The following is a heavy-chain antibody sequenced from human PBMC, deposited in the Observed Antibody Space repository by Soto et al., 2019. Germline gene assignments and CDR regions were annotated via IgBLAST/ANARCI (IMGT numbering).Heavy chain of an antibody. V-gene: IGHV3-33*01. CDR2: IWHDGINK. Sequence: QVQLVESGGGVVQPGRSLRLSCAASGFAFSTFGMHWVRQAPGKGLEWLTVIWHDGINKFYADSVKGRFTIFRDNSKNTLDLQMDSLRVEDTAVYYCVRERAPCDGFDVCGQGAMVTVSS. CDR1: GFAFSTFG. CDR3: VRERAPCDGFDV. J-gene: IGHJ3*01.